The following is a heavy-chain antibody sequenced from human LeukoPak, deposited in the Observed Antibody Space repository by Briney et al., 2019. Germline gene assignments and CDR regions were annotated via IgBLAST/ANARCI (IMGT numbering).Heavy chain of an antibody. CDR2: INHSGST. D-gene: IGHD3-9*01. J-gene: IGHJ4*02. V-gene: IGHV4-34*01. Sequence: SETLSLTCAVYGGSFSGYYWSWIRQPPGKGLEWIGEINHSGSTNYNPSLKSRVTISVDTSKNQFSLKLSSVTAADTAVYYCAGGLRYFDWFLSPVWGQGTLVTVSS. CDR3: AGGLRYFDWFLSPV. CDR1: GGSFSGYY.